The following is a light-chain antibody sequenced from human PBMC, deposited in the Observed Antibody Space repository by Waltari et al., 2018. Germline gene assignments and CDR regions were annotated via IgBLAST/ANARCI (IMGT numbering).Light chain of an antibody. J-gene: IGKJ2*01. CDR1: QGISSW. Sequence: DIQMTQSPSTLSASVGDRVTITCRASQGISSWLAWYTQKPGKDPKLLIYKASSLESGFPSRFSGSRSGTEFTLTISSLQPDDFATYYCEQYNSYPYTFGQGTKLEI. CDR3: EQYNSYPYT. CDR2: KAS. V-gene: IGKV1-5*03.